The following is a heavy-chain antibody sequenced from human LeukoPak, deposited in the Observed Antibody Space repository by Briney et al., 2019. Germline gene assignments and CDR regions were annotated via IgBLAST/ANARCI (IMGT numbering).Heavy chain of an antibody. D-gene: IGHD4-11*01. Sequence: GGSLRLSCTACGFTFSHYWMHWVPQSRGKGLAGVSRISSYGTNTIYADSVKGRFTISRDNDEDTLYLQRTSLRAEDTAVYYCARDPGHSNYINDYWGQGTLVTVSS. V-gene: IGHV3-74*01. CDR3: ARDPGHSNYINDY. CDR2: ISSYGTNT. CDR1: GFTFSHYW. J-gene: IGHJ4*02.